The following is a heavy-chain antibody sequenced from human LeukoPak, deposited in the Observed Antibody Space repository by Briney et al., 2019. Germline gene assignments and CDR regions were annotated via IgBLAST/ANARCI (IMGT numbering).Heavy chain of an antibody. CDR3: ASRSGYSLFDY. CDR2: IYSGGST. D-gene: IGHD3-22*01. CDR1: GFTVSSNY. J-gene: IGHJ4*02. Sequence: PGGSLRLSCAASGFTVSSNYMSWVRQAPGKGLEWVSVIYSGGSTYYADSVKGRFTISRGNSKNTLYLQMNSLRAEDTAVYYCASRSGYSLFDYWGQGTLVTVSS. V-gene: IGHV3-53*01.